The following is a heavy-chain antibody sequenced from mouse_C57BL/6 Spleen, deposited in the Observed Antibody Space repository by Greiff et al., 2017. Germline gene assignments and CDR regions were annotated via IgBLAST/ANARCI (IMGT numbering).Heavy chain of an antibody. CDR2: IYYNGTI. Sequence: EVKLMASGPGLVKPSQTVFLTCTVTGISITTGNYRWSWIRQFPGNKLEWIGYIYYNGTITYNPSLTSRTTITRDTPKNQFFLEMNSLTAEDTATYYCARGRGYGIDYWGQGTTLTVSS. V-gene: IGHV3-5*01. CDR3: ARGRGYGIDY. CDR1: GISITTGNYR. D-gene: IGHD2-2*01. J-gene: IGHJ2*01.